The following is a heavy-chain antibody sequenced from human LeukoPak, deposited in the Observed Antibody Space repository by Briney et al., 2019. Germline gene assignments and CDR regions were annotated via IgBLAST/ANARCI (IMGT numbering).Heavy chain of an antibody. Sequence: GGSLRLSCAASGFTFYDYAMHWVRQAPGKGLEWVSGISWNSGSIGYADSVKGRFTISRDNAKNSLYLQMNSLRAEDTALYYCAKEAEAGPFDYWGQGTLVTVSS. V-gene: IGHV3-9*01. D-gene: IGHD6-19*01. J-gene: IGHJ4*02. CDR3: AKEAEAGPFDY. CDR1: GFTFYDYA. CDR2: ISWNSGSI.